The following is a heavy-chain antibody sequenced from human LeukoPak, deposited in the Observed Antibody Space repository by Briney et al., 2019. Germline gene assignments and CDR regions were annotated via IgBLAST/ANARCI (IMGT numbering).Heavy chain of an antibody. CDR2: MQSSGNS. J-gene: IGHJ4*02. V-gene: IGHV4-59*01. CDR1: GDSISTYH. Sequence: SETLSLTCSVSGDSISTYHWNWIRKPPGKGLEWIAFMQSSGNSNYNPSLKSRVTMFVDTSKNQFVLNLRSVTAADTAVYYCARDRRHSYGRYFDHWGQGMLVTVSS. CDR3: ARDRRHSYGRYFDH. D-gene: IGHD5-18*01.